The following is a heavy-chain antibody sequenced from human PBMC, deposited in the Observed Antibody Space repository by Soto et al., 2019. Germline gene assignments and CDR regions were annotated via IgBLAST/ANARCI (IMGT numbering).Heavy chain of an antibody. CDR2: ISGSGGST. V-gene: IGHV3-23*01. CDR1: GFTFSSYA. CDR3: AKEALMVRGVIRPCFDY. D-gene: IGHD3-10*01. J-gene: IGHJ4*02. Sequence: PGGSLRLSCAASGFTFSSYAMSWVRQAPGKGLEWVSAISGSGGSTYYADYVKGRFTISRDNSKNTLYLQMNSLRAEDTAVYYCAKEALMVRGVIRPCFDYWGQGTLVTVSS.